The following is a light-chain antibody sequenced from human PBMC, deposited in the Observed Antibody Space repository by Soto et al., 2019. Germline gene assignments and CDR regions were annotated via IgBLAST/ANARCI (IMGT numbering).Light chain of an antibody. J-gene: IGKJ3*01. V-gene: IGKV1-27*01. Sequence: DIQMTQSPSSLSASVGDRVTITCRASQGISNSLAWYQQKPGKVPKLLIYSASTLQSGVPSRFRGSGSGTDFTLTISSLQPQDVATYYCQQYTKAPPFTFGPGTKVEIK. CDR1: QGISNS. CDR2: SAS. CDR3: QQYTKAPPFT.